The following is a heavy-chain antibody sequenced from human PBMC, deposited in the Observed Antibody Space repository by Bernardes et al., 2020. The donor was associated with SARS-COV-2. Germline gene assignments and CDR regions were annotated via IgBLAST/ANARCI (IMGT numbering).Heavy chain of an antibody. CDR1: GGSISSYY. V-gene: IGHV4-59*01. CDR3: ARGKVDTATDVFDY. J-gene: IGHJ4*02. Sequence: SETLSLTCTVSGGSISSYYWSWIRQSPGKGLEWIGYISYSGSTNYNPSLKSRVTISVDTSKNHFSLKLRSVTAADTAVYYCARGKVDTATDVFDYWGQGTLVTVSS. D-gene: IGHD5-18*01. CDR2: ISYSGST.